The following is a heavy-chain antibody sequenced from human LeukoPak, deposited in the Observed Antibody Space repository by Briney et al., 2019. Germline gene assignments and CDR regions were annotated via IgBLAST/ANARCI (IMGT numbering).Heavy chain of an antibody. CDR3: ARTRVVAATLYYFDY. J-gene: IGHJ4*02. Sequence: SETLSLTCTVSGGSIGSYYWSWIRQPAGKGLEWIGRIYTSGSTNYNPSLESRVTMSVDTYKNQFSLKLSSVTAADTAVYYCARTRVVAATLYYFDYWGQGTLVTVSS. D-gene: IGHD2-15*01. CDR1: GGSIGSYY. CDR2: IYTSGST. V-gene: IGHV4-4*07.